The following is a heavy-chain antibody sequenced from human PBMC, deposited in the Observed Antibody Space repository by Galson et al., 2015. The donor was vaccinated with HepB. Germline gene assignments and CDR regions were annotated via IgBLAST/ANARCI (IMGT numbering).Heavy chain of an antibody. CDR2: IYPGDSDT. Sequence: QSGAEVKKPGESLKISCKGSGYSFTSYWIGWVRQMPGKGLEWMGIIYPGDSDTRYSPSFQGQVTISADKSISTAYLQWSSLKASDTAMYYCARHLLPVSGYSSSWPYNWFDPWGQGTLVTVSS. CDR3: ARHLLPVSGYSSSWPYNWFDP. D-gene: IGHD6-13*01. V-gene: IGHV5-51*01. J-gene: IGHJ5*02. CDR1: GYSFTSYW.